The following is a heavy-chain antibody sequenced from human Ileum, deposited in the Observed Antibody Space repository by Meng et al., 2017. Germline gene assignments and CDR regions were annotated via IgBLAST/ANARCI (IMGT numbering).Heavy chain of an antibody. V-gene: IGHV3-73*01. CDR3: TMYSSGHI. J-gene: IGHJ3*02. D-gene: IGHD6-19*01. CDR2: IKTKRFNYAT. CDR1: GSIFSGSD. Sequence: GGSLRLSCAVSGSIFSGSDIHWVRQASGKGLEWVGRIKTKRFNYATTYAASVRGRFTISRDDSKNTAYLQINSLKTGDTALYYCTMYSSGHIWGLGTMVTVSS.